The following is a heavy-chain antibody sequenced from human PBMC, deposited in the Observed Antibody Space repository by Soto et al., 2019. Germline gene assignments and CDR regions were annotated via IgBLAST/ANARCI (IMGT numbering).Heavy chain of an antibody. V-gene: IGHV5-10-1*01. J-gene: IGHJ4*02. CDR3: VRLYHYDSSGYSFDY. CDR1: GYSFTNYW. CDR2: IDPSDSYT. Sequence: PGESLKISCQGSGYSFTNYWINWVRQMPGKGLEWMGRIDPSDSYTNYSPSFQGHVTLSADKSISTAYLQWSSLKASDTAMYYCVRLYHYDSSGYSFDYWGQGTLVTVPQ. D-gene: IGHD3-22*01.